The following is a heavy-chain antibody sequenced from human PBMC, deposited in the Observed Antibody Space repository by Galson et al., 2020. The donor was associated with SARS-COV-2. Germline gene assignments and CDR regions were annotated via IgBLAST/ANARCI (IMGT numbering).Heavy chain of an antibody. Sequence: GGSLRLSCAASGFTFGNYDMHWVRQAPGKGLEYVAGIITEGDSTYYAKSRTDRFPIPRDNSKTMLYLQLGSLREEDTAVYFCARGNVAVPAAPLYNWFDPWGQGTLVTVSS. D-gene: IGHD2-2*01. CDR2: IITEGDST. CDR3: ARGNVAVPAAPLYNWFDP. CDR1: GFTFGNYD. V-gene: IGHV3-64*01. J-gene: IGHJ5*02.